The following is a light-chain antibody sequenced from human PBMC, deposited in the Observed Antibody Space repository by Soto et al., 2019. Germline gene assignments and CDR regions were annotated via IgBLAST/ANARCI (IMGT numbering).Light chain of an antibody. J-gene: IGKJ1*01. Sequence: ETVLTQSPATLSLSPVERATLSGMASQSVSSNLAWYQQKPGQAPRLLIHGASTRATGIPARFSGSGSGTEFTLTISRLEPEDFAVYYCQQYGTSPRTFGQGTKVDIK. V-gene: IGKV3-20*01. CDR1: QSVSSN. CDR2: GAS. CDR3: QQYGTSPRT.